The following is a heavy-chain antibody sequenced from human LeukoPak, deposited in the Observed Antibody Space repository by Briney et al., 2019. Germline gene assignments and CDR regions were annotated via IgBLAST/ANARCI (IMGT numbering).Heavy chain of an antibody. CDR1: GGTFSSYA. D-gene: IGHD4-23*01. CDR2: IIPILGIA. V-gene: IGHV1-69*04. Sequence: ASVKVSCKASGGTFSSYAISWVRQAPGQGLEWMGRIIPILGIANYAQKFQGRVTITADKSTSTAYMELSSLRSEDTAVYYCARDSYGGNSHYYYYYGMDVWGQGTTVTVSS. CDR3: ARDSYGGNSHYYYYYGMDV. J-gene: IGHJ6*02.